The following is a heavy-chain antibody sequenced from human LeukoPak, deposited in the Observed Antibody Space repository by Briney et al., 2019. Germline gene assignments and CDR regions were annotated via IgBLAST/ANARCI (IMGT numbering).Heavy chain of an antibody. Sequence: PSETLSLTCTVSGGSITTHNFYWGWVRQPPGKGLRWIGGISDDGRPFYNPSLQSRLTISIDTAKNQFSLRLTSVTAADTALYYCARLSDDGGLFDFWGQGTLVTVSS. J-gene: IGHJ4*02. CDR2: ISDDGRP. CDR3: ARLSDDGGLFDF. D-gene: IGHD3-16*01. V-gene: IGHV4-39*01. CDR1: GGSITTHNFY.